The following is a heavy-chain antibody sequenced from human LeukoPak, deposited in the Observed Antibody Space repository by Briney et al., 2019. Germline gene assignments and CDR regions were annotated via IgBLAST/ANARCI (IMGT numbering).Heavy chain of an antibody. J-gene: IGHJ6*03. CDR1: GGSFSGYY. V-gene: IGHV4-34*01. D-gene: IGHD3-22*01. CDR2: INHSGST. CDR3: ARVGTTYYYDSSGYFRGNYYYYMDV. Sequence: KPSETLSLTCAVYGGSFSGYYWSWIRQPPGKGLEWIGEINHSGSTNYNPSLKSRVTISVDTSKNQSSLKLSSVTAADTAVYYCARVGTTYYYDSSGYFRGNYYYYMDVWGKGTTVTVSS.